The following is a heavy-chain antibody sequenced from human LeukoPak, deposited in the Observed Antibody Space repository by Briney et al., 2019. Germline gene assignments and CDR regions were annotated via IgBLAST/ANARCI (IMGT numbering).Heavy chain of an antibody. D-gene: IGHD6-19*01. CDR1: GFTVSSND. Sequence: PGGSLRLSCAASGFTVSSNDMSWVRQAPGKGLEWVSVIYNDGSTYYSDAFKGRCTISRDNPKNPMYLQMTSLRAEDTGVYYCERLSQVAGFDYWGQGTLVTVSS. V-gene: IGHV3-66*01. CDR3: ERLSQVAGFDY. CDR2: IYNDGST. J-gene: IGHJ4*02.